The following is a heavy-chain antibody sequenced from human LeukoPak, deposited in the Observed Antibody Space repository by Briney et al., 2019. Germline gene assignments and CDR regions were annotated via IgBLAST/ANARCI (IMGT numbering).Heavy chain of an antibody. CDR3: ARERNWNYGPNWFDP. D-gene: IGHD1-7*01. CDR1: GFTFSSYA. V-gene: IGHV3-30-3*01. J-gene: IGHJ5*02. Sequence: SLRLSCAASGFTFSSYAMHWVRQAPGKGLEWVAVISYDGSNKYSADSVKGRFTISRDNSKNTLYLQMNSLRAEDTAVYYCARERNWNYGPNWFDPWGQGTLVTVSS. CDR2: ISYDGSNK.